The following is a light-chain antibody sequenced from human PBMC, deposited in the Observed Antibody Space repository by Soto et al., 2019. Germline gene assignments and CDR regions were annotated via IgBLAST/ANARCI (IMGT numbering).Light chain of an antibody. CDR1: QSVSSN. V-gene: IGKV3-15*01. CDR3: QHYNNWPFT. CDR2: GAS. Sequence: EIVMTQSPATLSVSPGERATHSCRASQSVSSNLAWYQQKPGQAPRLLIYGASGRATGIPARFSGSGSGTELTLTISSLQSEDFAVYYCQHYNNWPFTFGQGTKVDIK. J-gene: IGKJ2*01.